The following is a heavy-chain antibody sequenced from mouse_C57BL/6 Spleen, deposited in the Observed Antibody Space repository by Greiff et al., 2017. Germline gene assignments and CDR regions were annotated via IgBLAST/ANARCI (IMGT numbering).Heavy chain of an antibody. D-gene: IGHD2-5*01. CDR2: ISSGSSTI. J-gene: IGHJ4*01. V-gene: IGHV5-17*01. Sequence: DVKLVESGGGLVKPGGSLKLSCAASGFTFSDYGMHWVRQAPEKGLEWVAYISSGSSTIYYADTVKGRFTISRDNAKNTLFLQMTSLRSEDTAMYYCARPWSNYENYAMDYWGQGTSVTVAS. CDR1: GFTFSDYG. CDR3: ARPWSNYENYAMDY.